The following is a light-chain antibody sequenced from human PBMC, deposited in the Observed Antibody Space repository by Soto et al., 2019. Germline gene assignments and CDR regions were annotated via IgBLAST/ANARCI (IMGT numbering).Light chain of an antibody. CDR1: SSDIGAYNY. Sequence: QSVLTQPASVSGSPGQSITISCTGSSSDIGAYNYVSWYQQHPGRPPKLIIFEVTNRPSGVSTRFSGSKSGDTASLSISWLQAEDEADFFCCSYRSGRTLYVFGIGTKVTVL. CDR2: EVT. V-gene: IGLV2-14*01. CDR3: CSYRSGRTLYV. J-gene: IGLJ1*01.